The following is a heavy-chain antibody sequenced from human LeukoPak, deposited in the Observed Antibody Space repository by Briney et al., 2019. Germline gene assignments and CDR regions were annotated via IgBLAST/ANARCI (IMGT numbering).Heavy chain of an antibody. J-gene: IGHJ4*02. CDR2: ISWNSGSI. V-gene: IGHV3-9*01. CDR3: AKGTGIAVAGTGDY. CDR1: GFTFDDYA. D-gene: IGHD6-19*01. Sequence: GGSLRLSCAASGFTFDDYAMHWVRQAPGKGLEWVSGISWNSGSIGYADSVKGRFTIPRDNAKNSLYLQMNSLRAEDTALYYCAKGTGIAVAGTGDYWGQGTLVTVSS.